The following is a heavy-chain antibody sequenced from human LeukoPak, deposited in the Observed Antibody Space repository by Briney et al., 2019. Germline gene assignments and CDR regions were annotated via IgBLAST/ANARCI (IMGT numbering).Heavy chain of an antibody. Sequence: GGSLRLSCAASGFTFSSYWMHWVRQAPGKGLVWVSRINSDGSSTSYAGSVKGRFTTSRDNAKNTLYLQMNSLRAEDTAVYYCARVGNYYDSSGYYYPFDYWGQGTLVTVSS. V-gene: IGHV3-74*01. D-gene: IGHD3-22*01. CDR2: INSDGSST. CDR3: ARVGNYYDSSGYYYPFDY. CDR1: GFTFSSYW. J-gene: IGHJ4*02.